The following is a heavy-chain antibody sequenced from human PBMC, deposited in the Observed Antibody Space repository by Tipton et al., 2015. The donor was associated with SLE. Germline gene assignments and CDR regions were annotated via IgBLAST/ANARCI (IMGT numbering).Heavy chain of an antibody. CDR1: GFTFSSYG. CDR3: AKALGDWAPGAFDI. D-gene: IGHD3/OR15-3a*01. Sequence: GSLRLSCAASGFTFSSYGMHWVRQAPGKGLEWVAFIRYDGSNKYYADSVKGRFTISRDNSKNTLYLQMNSLRAEDTAVYYCAKALGDWAPGAFDIWGQGTMVTVSS. J-gene: IGHJ3*02. V-gene: IGHV3-30*02. CDR2: IRYDGSNK.